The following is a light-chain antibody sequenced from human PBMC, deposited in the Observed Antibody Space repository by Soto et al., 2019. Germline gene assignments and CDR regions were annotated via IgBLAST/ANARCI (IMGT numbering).Light chain of an antibody. CDR2: DAS. J-gene: IGKJ2*01. V-gene: IGKV3-11*01. Sequence: EIVLTQSPATLSLSPGERATLSCRASQSVSSYLAWYQQKPGQAPRLLIYDASNRATGIPARFSGSGSGTDFTLTIRSLEPEDFVVYYCQQRSNWPPMYTFGQGTKLEIK. CDR1: QSVSSY. CDR3: QQRSNWPPMYT.